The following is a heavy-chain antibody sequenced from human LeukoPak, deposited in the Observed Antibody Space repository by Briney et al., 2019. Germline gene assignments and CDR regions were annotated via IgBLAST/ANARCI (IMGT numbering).Heavy chain of an antibody. J-gene: IGHJ4*02. D-gene: IGHD2-15*01. CDR1: GFTFDDYA. CDR2: ISWNSGSI. Sequence: PGGSLRLSCAASGFTFDDYAMHWVRQAPGKGLEWVSGISWNSGSIGYADSVKGRFTISRDNAKNSLYLQMNSLRAEDTALYYCARDCSGGSCPYWGQGTLVTVSS. V-gene: IGHV3-9*01. CDR3: ARDCSGGSCPY.